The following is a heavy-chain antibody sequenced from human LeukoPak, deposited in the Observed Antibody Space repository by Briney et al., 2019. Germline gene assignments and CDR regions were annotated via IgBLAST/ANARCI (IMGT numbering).Heavy chain of an antibody. CDR2: INKDESEK. Sequence: GGSLRLSCAASGFTVSSNYMSWVRQAPGKGLEWVANINKDESEKYYVDSVKGRFTISRDNAKNSLSLQMNSLRAEDTAVYYCARCRTTVTAMPGYWGQGTLVTVSS. CDR3: ARCRTTVTAMPGY. J-gene: IGHJ4*02. V-gene: IGHV3-7*03. CDR1: GFTVSSNY. D-gene: IGHD4-17*01.